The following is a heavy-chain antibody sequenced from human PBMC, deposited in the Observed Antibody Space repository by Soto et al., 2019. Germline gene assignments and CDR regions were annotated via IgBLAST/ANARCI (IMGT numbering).Heavy chain of an antibody. V-gene: IGHV3-23*01. J-gene: IGHJ1*01. Sequence: EVQLLESGGGLVQPGGSLRLSCAASGFTFSSYAMSWVRQAPGKGLEWVSAISGSGGSTYYADSVKGRFTISRDNSKNTLYLQMNSLRAEDTAVYYCAKDFQWLVLYAEYFQHWGQGTLVTVSS. D-gene: IGHD6-19*01. CDR3: AKDFQWLVLYAEYFQH. CDR2: ISGSGGST. CDR1: GFTFSSYA.